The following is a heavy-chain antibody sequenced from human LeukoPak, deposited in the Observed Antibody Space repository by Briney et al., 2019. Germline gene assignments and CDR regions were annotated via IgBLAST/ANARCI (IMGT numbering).Heavy chain of an antibody. CDR1: GGTFSSYA. D-gene: IGHD2-2*01. CDR2: IIPIFGTA. J-gene: IGHJ3*02. CDR3: ARPSLGDIVVVPAAFGAFDI. Sequence: SVKVSCKASGGTFSSYAISWVRQAPGQGLEWMGGIIPIFGTANYAQKFQGRVTITADESTSTAYMELSSLRSEDTAVYYCARPSLGDIVVVPAAFGAFDIWGQGTMVIVSS. V-gene: IGHV1-69*13.